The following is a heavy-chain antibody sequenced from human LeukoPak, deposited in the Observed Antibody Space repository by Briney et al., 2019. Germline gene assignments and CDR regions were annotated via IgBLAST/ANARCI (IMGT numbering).Heavy chain of an antibody. CDR1: GFTVSSNY. CDR3: ARDFCIGSFFNSFDP. D-gene: IGHD3-3*01. V-gene: IGHV3-66*02. J-gene: IGHJ5*02. CDR2: IYSGGST. Sequence: PGGSLRLSCAASGFTVSSNYMSWVREAPGKGLEWVSVIYSGGSTYYADSVKGRFTISRDNSKNTLFLQMNSLRTDDTAVYNCARDFCIGSFFNSFDPWGRGTLVTVSS.